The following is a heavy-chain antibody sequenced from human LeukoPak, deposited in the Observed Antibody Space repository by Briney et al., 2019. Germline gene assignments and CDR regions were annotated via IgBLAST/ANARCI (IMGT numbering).Heavy chain of an antibody. CDR3: ARGQVPAARGYNWFDP. V-gene: IGHV4-34*01. J-gene: IGHJ5*02. CDR2: INARGDT. Sequence: PSETLSLTCAVYGCSFSNYYWNWIRQPPGKGLEWIGEINARGDTNYNPSLKSRVTISVDTSKKQFSLRLTSMIAADTALYYCARGQVPAARGYNWFDPWGQGTLVTVSS. CDR1: GCSFSNYY. D-gene: IGHD2-2*01.